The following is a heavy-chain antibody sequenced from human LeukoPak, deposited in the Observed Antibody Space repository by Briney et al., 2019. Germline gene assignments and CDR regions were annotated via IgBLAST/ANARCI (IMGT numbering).Heavy chain of an antibody. V-gene: IGHV4-59*01. CDR2: IYYSGST. J-gene: IGHJ4*02. D-gene: IGHD3-22*01. CDR3: ANTYYYDSSGSPRFDY. Sequence: SETLSLTCTVSGGSISSYYWSWIRQPPGKGLEWIGYIYYSGSTNYNPSLKSRVTISVDTSKNQFSLKLSSVTAADTAVYYCANTYYYDSSGSPRFDYWGQGTLVTVSS. CDR1: GGSISSYY.